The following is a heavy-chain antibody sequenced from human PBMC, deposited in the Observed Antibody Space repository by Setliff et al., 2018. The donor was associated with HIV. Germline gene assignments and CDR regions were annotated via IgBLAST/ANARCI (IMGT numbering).Heavy chain of an antibody. D-gene: IGHD3-3*01. Sequence: PSETLSLTCNVSDGSISSSSYYWAWIRQPPGKGLEWIGTIYYVGNTYYRPSLKSRVTVSIDTSKNQFSLSLNSVTAADTAVYYCARQSGYTRGWDIFGLVAGSFDIWGQGTMVT. J-gene: IGHJ3*02. CDR3: ARQSGYTRGWDIFGLVAGSFDI. V-gene: IGHV4-39*01. CDR1: DGSISSSSYY. CDR2: IYYVGNT.